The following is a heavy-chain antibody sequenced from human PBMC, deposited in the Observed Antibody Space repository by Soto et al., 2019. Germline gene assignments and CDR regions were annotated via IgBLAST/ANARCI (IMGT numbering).Heavy chain of an antibody. Sequence: SETLSLTCTVSGGSISSYYWSWIRQPPGKGLEWIGYIYYSGSTNYNPSLKSRVTISVDTSKNQFSLKLSSVTAADTAVYYCARDLRPPGAGTWFDPWGQGTLVTVSS. D-gene: IGHD6-19*01. CDR2: IYYSGST. V-gene: IGHV4-59*01. CDR1: GGSISSYY. J-gene: IGHJ5*02. CDR3: ARDLRPPGAGTWFDP.